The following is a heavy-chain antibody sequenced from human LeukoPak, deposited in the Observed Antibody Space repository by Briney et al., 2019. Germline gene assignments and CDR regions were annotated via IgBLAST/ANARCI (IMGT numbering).Heavy chain of an antibody. CDR2: IYYSGST. CDR3: ARLSDYSSGWCFDY. J-gene: IGHJ4*02. D-gene: IGHD6-19*01. Sequence: SETLSLTCTVSGGSISSYYWSWIRQPPGKGLEWIGSIYYSGSTYYNPSLKSRVTISVDTSKNQFSLKLSSVTAADTAVYYCARLSDYSSGWCFDYWGQGTLVTVSS. V-gene: IGHV4-39*01. CDR1: GGSISSYY.